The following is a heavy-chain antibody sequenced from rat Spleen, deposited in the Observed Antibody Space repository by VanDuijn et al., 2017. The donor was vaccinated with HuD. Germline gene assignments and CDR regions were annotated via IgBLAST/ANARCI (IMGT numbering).Heavy chain of an antibody. V-gene: IGHV5-25*01. CDR3: AKDRATFDY. Sequence: EVQLVESGGGLVQPGRSLKLSCAASGFTFSSFAMAWVRQAPKKGLEWVATITSGGSNTYYPDSVKGRFTISRDNAKSTLYLQMDSLRSEDTATYYCAKDRATFDYWGQGVMVTVSS. CDR1: GFTFSSFA. D-gene: IGHD1-3*01. J-gene: IGHJ2*01. CDR2: ITSGGSNT.